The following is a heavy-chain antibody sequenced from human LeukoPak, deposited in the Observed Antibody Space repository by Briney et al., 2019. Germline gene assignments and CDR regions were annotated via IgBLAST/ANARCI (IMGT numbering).Heavy chain of an antibody. D-gene: IGHD6-13*01. V-gene: IGHV1-18*01. CDR1: GYTFSAYG. CDR2: ISVYNGNT. CDR3: ARDSHIAEVAYYFDY. Sequence: ASVTVSCKASGYTFSAYGISWVRQAPGQGLEWMGWISVYNGNTNYAQKVQGRVALTTDTSTSTAYMELRSLRSDDTAVYFCARDSHIAEVAYYFDYWGQGTLVTVSS. J-gene: IGHJ4*02.